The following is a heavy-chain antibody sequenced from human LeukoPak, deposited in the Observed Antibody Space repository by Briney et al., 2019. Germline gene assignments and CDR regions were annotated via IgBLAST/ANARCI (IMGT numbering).Heavy chain of an antibody. CDR1: GGTFSSYA. CDR3: ERRADYVWGSYRYSWFDP. CDR2: IIPIFGTA. Sequence: ASVKVSCKASGGTFSSYAISWVRQAPGQGYEWKGGIIPIFGTANYAQKFQGRVTITADESTSTDYMELSSLRSEDTAVYYCERRADYVWGSYRYSWFDPWGQGTLVTVSS. V-gene: IGHV1-69*13. J-gene: IGHJ5*02. D-gene: IGHD3-16*02.